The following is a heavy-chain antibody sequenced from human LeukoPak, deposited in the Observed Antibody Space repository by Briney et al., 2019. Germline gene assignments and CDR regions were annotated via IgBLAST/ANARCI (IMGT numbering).Heavy chain of an antibody. CDR2: IKEDGSEK. V-gene: IGHV3-7*05. Sequence: LPGGSLRLSCAASGFTFSNNWMSWVRQAPGKGLEWVSNIKEDGSEKYYVDSVKGRFTISRDNAKNSCSLQMNSLRDEDTAMYYCARGRAVQDWGQGTLVIVSS. D-gene: IGHD1-1*01. J-gene: IGHJ4*02. CDR1: GFTFSNNW. CDR3: ARGRAVQD.